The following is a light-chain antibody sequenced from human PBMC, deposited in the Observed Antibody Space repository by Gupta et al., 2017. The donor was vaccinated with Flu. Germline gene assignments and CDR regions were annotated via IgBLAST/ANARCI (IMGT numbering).Light chain of an antibody. CDR3: QHRTYWVWS. CDR1: QSVGTS. Sequence: GDRAILSCRASQSVGTSLAWYQHKPGQAPRLLIYDSSNRATGIPSRFSGGGSGTDFTLTISGLEPEDFGVYYCQHRTYWVWSFGQGTKVEI. CDR2: DSS. V-gene: IGKV3-11*01. J-gene: IGKJ1*01.